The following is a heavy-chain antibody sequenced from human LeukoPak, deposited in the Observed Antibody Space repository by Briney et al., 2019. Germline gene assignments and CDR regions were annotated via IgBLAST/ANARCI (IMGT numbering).Heavy chain of an antibody. V-gene: IGHV3-7*01. J-gene: IGHJ4*02. D-gene: IGHD2-15*01. CDR2: INQDGSVK. Sequence: GGSLRLSCAASGFTFRSNCMGWVRQGPEKGLEWVANINQDGSVKKYVDSVRGRFTISRDNANNALSLQMSSLRAEDSAIYYCAGVDSTSAGYYDYWGQGTLVTVSS. CDR1: GFTFRSNC. CDR3: AGVDSTSAGYYDY.